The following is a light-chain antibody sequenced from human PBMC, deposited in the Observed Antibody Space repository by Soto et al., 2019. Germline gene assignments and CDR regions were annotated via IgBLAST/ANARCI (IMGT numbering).Light chain of an antibody. CDR3: HQYHYWWT. CDR2: GAS. J-gene: IGKJ1*01. V-gene: IGKV3-15*01. CDR1: QSVSGH. Sequence: EIVMTQSPATLSVSPGERATLSCRASQSVSGHFAWYQQKPGQAPRLIISGASTRATGIPARFSGSGSGTEFTFTISSLQSEDVAVYYCHQYHYWWTFGQGTKVDIK.